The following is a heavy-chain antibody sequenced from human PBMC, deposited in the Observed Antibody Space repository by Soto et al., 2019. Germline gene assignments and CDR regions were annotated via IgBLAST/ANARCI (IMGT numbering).Heavy chain of an antibody. CDR1: GGSFSGYY. V-gene: IGHV4-34*01. CDR2: INHRRST. D-gene: IGHD1-26*01. Sequence: QVQLQQWGAGLLKPSETLSLTCDVFGGSFSGYYWSWIRQPPGKGLQWIGEINHRRSTSYHPSLERRGTRSVDTSRNHFSLALRSVTAADTAVYYCAARIVGTPFGNWGQGTLVTVSS. CDR3: AARIVGTPFGN. J-gene: IGHJ4*02.